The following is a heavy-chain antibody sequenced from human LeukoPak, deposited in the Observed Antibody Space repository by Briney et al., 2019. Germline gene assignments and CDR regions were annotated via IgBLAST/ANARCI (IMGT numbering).Heavy chain of an antibody. CDR3: GRSGGYHPLDY. J-gene: IGHJ4*02. D-gene: IGHD5-12*01. CDR2: MNANSGNA. V-gene: IGHV1-8*01. CDR1: GYTFTSYD. Sequence: ASVKVSCKTSGYTFTSYDINWVRQAPGQGLEWMGWMNANSGNAGFAQKFQGRVTMTRDTSINTAYMELSSLRSEDTAVYYCGRSGGYHPLDYWGQRTLVTVSS.